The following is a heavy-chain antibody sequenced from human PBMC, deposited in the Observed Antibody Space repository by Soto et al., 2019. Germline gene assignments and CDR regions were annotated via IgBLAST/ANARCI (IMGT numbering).Heavy chain of an antibody. V-gene: IGHV5-10-1*01. CDR1: GYSFTSYW. J-gene: IGHJ4*02. CDR2: IDPSDSYT. Sequence: GESLKISCKGSGYSFTSYWISWVRQMPGKGLEWMGRIDPSDSYTNYSPSFQGHVTISADKSISTAYLQWSSLKASDTAMYYCARALGYCTNGVCPIDYWGQGTLVTVS. D-gene: IGHD2-8*01. CDR3: ARALGYCTNGVCPIDY.